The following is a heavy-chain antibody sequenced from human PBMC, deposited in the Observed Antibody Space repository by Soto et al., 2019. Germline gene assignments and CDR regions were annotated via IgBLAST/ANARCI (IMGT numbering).Heavy chain of an antibody. V-gene: IGHV3-23*01. CDR1: GFTFSSYA. CDR3: AKGGTTGTTFRYYYYYYMDV. Sequence: GGSLRLSCAASGFTFSSYAMSWVRQAPGKGLEWVSAISGSGGSTYYADSVKGRFTISRDNSKNTLYLQMNSLRAEDTAVYYCAKGGTTGTTFRYYYYYYMDVWGKGTTVTVSS. J-gene: IGHJ6*03. CDR2: ISGSGGST. D-gene: IGHD1-1*01.